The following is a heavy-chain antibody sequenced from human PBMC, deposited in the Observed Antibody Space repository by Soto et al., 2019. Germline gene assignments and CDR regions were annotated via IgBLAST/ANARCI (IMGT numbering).Heavy chain of an antibody. V-gene: IGHV1-69*01. CDR1: GGTFSSYA. D-gene: IGHD2-15*01. CDR2: IIPIFGTA. J-gene: IGHJ4*02. CDR3: ARASLPTYWVYDY. Sequence: QVQLVQSGAGVKKPGSSVKVSCKASGGTFSSYAISWVRQAPGQGLEGMGGIIPIFGTANYAQKFQGRVTITADESTSTAYMELSSLRSEDTAVYYCARASLPTYWVYDYWGQGTLVTVSS.